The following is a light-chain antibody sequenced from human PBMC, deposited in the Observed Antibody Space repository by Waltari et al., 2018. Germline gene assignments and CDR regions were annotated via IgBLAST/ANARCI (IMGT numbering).Light chain of an antibody. Sequence: RVMTQSPAILSVSPGDTAALSCRASQTIGTYLAGYQQRPGQPPRLLIYGASTRATGVPARFSGRGSGTEFTLTISSLQSEDFAVYYCQQYSDLPLFGQGTKLEIK. V-gene: IGKV3-15*01. CDR2: GAS. CDR3: QQYSDLPL. J-gene: IGKJ2*01. CDR1: QTIGTY.